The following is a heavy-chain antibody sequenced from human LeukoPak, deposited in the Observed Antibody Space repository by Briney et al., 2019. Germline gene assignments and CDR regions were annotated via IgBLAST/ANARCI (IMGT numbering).Heavy chain of an antibody. J-gene: IGHJ4*02. V-gene: IGHV1-69*05. CDR2: IIPIVGTA. D-gene: IGHD2-15*01. CDR1: GGSFSSEA. CDR3: GRKAGDCGGGSCYSIDY. Sequence: GASVKVSCKAFGGSFSSEAISWVRQAPGEGGEWMGGIIPIVGTAKYAQKFQGRVTITTDESTSTAYMEVSSLRSEDTAVYYCGRKAGDCGGGSCYSIDYWGQGTLVTVSS.